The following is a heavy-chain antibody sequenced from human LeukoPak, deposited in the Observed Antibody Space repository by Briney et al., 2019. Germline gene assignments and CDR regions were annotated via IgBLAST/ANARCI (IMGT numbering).Heavy chain of an antibody. CDR2: MNPNSGNT. J-gene: IGHJ4*02. CDR1: GYTFTGYY. D-gene: IGHD6-25*01. Sequence: ASVKVSCKASGYTFTGYYMHWVRQAPGQGLEWMGWMNPNSGNTGYAQKFQGRVTMTRNTSISTAYMELSSLRSEDTAVYYCANDQSGLDYWGQGTLVTVSS. CDR3: ANDQSGLDY. V-gene: IGHV1-8*02.